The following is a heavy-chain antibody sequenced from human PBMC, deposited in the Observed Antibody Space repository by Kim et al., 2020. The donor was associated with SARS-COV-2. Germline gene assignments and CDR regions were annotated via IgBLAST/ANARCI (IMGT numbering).Heavy chain of an antibody. Sequence: GGSLRLSCAASGFTFSSSAMHWVRQASGQGLEWVGRIRSKANSYATVYAASVKGRFTISRDDSKSTAYLQMNSLKTEDTAVEYCTSVPGTTLAFWDAFD. D-gene: IGHD1-1*01. CDR1: GFTFSSSA. CDR3: TSVPGTTLAFWDAFD. CDR2: IRSKANSYAT. J-gene: IGHJ3*02. V-gene: IGHV3-73*01.